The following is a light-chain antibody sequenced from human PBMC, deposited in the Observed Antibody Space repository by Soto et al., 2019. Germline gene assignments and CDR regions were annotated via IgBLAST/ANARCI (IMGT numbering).Light chain of an antibody. CDR3: QQYNNWPGWT. Sequence: EIVMTQSPATLSVSPGERATLSCRASQSVSSNLAWYQQKPGQAPRLLIYGASTRATGIPARFSGSGSGTEFTLTISSLQSEDFAVYYCQQYNNWPGWTFGQGTKVDNQ. J-gene: IGKJ1*01. CDR2: GAS. V-gene: IGKV3-15*01. CDR1: QSVSSN.